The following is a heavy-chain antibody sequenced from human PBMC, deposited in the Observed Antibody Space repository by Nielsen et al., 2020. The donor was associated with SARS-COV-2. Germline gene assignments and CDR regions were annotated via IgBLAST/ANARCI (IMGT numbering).Heavy chain of an antibody. Sequence: GESLKISCAASGFTFNIYAMAWVRRAPGRGLEWVSGTSASGASTYYADSVKGRFSISRGNSRNTLYLQMNSLRAEDTAVYYCAKGGWIQLWLRFHFDYWGQGTLVTVSS. CDR2: TSASGAST. J-gene: IGHJ4*02. V-gene: IGHV3-23*01. CDR1: GFTFNIYA. D-gene: IGHD5-18*01. CDR3: AKGGWIQLWLRFHFDY.